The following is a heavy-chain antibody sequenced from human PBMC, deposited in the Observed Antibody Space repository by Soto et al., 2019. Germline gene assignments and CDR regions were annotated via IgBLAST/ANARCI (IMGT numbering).Heavy chain of an antibody. CDR2: INPRSGRT. D-gene: IGHD3-22*01. Sequence: GASVKVSCKASGFTFTSYYMHWVRQAPGPGLEWVGVINPRSGRTTYAQKFQGRVTMTRDTSTSTVYMDMSSLRSEDTAVNYCAGEGLIGDSSGYSGYYGMNVWGQGTRFTFSS. CDR3: AGEGLIGDSSGYSGYYGMNV. J-gene: IGHJ6*02. CDR1: GFTFTSYY. V-gene: IGHV1-46*01.